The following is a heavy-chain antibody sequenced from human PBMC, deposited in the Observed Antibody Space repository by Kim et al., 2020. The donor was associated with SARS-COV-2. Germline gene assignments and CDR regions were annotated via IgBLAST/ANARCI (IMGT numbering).Heavy chain of an antibody. CDR2: IYYSGST. D-gene: IGHD4-17*01. Sequence: SETLSLTCTVSGGSISSYYWSWIRQPPGKGLEWIGYIYYSGSTNYNPSLKSRVTISVDTSKNQFSLKLSSVTAADTAVYYCARPTVTTGWYFDLWGRGTLVTVSS. V-gene: IGHV4-59*13. CDR3: ARPTVTTGWYFDL. J-gene: IGHJ2*01. CDR1: GGSISSYY.